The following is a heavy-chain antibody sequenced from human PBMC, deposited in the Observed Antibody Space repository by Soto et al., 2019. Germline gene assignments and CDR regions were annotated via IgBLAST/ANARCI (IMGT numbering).Heavy chain of an antibody. Sequence: GGSLRLSCAASGFTFSSYSMNWVRQAPGKGLEWVSYISSSSSTIYYADSVKGRFTISRDNAKNSLYLQMNSLRAEDTAVYYGARDVEPYPVSLDYWAQRTLVTISS. CDR1: GFTFSSYS. V-gene: IGHV3-48*01. CDR3: ARDVEPYPVSLDY. CDR2: ISSSSSTI. J-gene: IGHJ4*02.